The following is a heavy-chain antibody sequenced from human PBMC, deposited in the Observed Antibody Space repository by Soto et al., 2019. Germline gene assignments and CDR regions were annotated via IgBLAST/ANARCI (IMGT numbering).Heavy chain of an antibody. J-gene: IGHJ4*02. CDR2: MSGSSSTT. CDR1: GLTFSNYA. D-gene: IGHD1-7*01. V-gene: IGHV3-23*01. Sequence: GGSLRLSCATSGLTFSNYAMSWVRQAPGGGLEWVSSMSGSSSTTYYADSVRGRFTISGDRSKNTLYLQMSSLRAEDTALYYCAKNQERELPRVIDFWGQGTLVTVSS. CDR3: AKNQERELPRVIDF.